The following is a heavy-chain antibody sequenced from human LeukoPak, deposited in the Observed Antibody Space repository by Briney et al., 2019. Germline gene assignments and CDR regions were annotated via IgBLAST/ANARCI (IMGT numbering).Heavy chain of an antibody. V-gene: IGHV3-48*01. CDR3: ARDYRYAFDN. CDR2: IGIDSGNT. Sequence: AGGSLRLSCAASGFTFSDYSMNWVRQAPGKGLEWIPYIGIDSGNTNYADSVKGRFTISGDKAKNSLYLQMNSLRVEDTAVYYCARDYRYAFDNWGQGTLVTVSS. D-gene: IGHD1-1*01. J-gene: IGHJ4*02. CDR1: GFTFSDYS.